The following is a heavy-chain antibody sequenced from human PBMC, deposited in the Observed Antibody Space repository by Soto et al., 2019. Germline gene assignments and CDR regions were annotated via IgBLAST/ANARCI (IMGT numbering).Heavy chain of an antibody. CDR2: ISAYNGNT. CDR3: ALRRLRDSMDFDY. Sequence: ASVKVSCKASGYTFTSYGISWVRQAPGQGLEWMGRISAYNGNTNYAQKLQGRVTMTTDTSTSTAYMELRSLSSDDTAVYYCALRRLRDSMDFDYWGQGTLVTVSS. CDR1: GYTFTSYG. D-gene: IGHD3-22*01. J-gene: IGHJ4*02. V-gene: IGHV1-18*01.